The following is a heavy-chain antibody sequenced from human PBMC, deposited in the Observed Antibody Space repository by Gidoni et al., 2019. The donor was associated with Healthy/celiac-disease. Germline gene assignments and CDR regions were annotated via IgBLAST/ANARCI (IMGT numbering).Heavy chain of an antibody. CDR1: GFTASSNY. Sequence: EVQLVESGGGLIQPGGSLRLCCAASGFTASSNYMSWVRQAPGKGREWVSVIYSGGSTYYADSVKGRFTISRDNSKNTLYLQMNSLRAEDTAVYYCARTRLVTGTTGFDYWGQGTLVTVSS. V-gene: IGHV3-53*01. CDR2: IYSGGST. J-gene: IGHJ4*02. D-gene: IGHD1-7*01. CDR3: ARTRLVTGTTGFDY.